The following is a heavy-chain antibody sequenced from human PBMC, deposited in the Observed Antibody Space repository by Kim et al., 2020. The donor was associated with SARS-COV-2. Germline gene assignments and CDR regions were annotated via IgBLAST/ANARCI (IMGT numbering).Heavy chain of an antibody. D-gene: IGHD6-13*01. CDR3: AKDRLAAAAGVGMDV. V-gene: IGHV3-9*01. Sequence: DSVKGRFTISRDNAKNSLYLQMNSLRAEDTALYYCAKDRLAAAAGVGMDVWGQGTTVTVSS. J-gene: IGHJ6*02.